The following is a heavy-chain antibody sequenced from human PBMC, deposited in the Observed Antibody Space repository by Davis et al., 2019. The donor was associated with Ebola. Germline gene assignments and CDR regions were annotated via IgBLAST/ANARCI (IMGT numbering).Heavy chain of an antibody. J-gene: IGHJ4*02. CDR3: ARDWQAWELLFVGFDY. V-gene: IGHV3-23*01. CDR1: VITFSSYA. CDR2: ISGSGGST. Sequence: PGGSLRLSCTDSVITFSSYAMTWVRQAPGKGLEWVSAISGSGGSTYYADSVKGRFTISRDNSKKTLYLQMNSLRAEDTAVYYCARDWQAWELLFVGFDYWGQGTLVTVSS. D-gene: IGHD1-26*01.